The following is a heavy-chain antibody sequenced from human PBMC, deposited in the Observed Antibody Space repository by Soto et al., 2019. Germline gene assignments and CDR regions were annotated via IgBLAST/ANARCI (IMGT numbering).Heavy chain of an antibody. V-gene: IGHV4-30-4*01. D-gene: IGHD2-8*01. Sequence: SETLSLTCTVSGDSISSDGYHWSWIRQSTGKGLEWIGYIYNGGRTFYRPSLESRINMSLDATKNSYSLRLTSVTAAYTAVYYCARAPVGMDSINFFDHWGQGILVTVS. CDR3: ARAPVGMDSINFFDH. CDR2: IYNGGRT. J-gene: IGHJ4*02. CDR1: GDSISSDGYH.